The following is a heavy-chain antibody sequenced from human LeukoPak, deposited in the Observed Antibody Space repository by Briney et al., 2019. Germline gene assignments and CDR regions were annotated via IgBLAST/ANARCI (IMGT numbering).Heavy chain of an antibody. J-gene: IGHJ4*02. Sequence: GASVKVSCKASGYTFTSYGISWVRQAPGQGLEWIGWISAYNGNTNYAQKLQGRVTMTTDTSTSTAYMELRSLRSDDTAVYYCARGYCSGGGCYYFDYWGQGTLVTVSS. CDR1: GYTFTSYG. D-gene: IGHD2-15*01. CDR2: ISAYNGNT. CDR3: ARGYCSGGGCYYFDY. V-gene: IGHV1-18*01.